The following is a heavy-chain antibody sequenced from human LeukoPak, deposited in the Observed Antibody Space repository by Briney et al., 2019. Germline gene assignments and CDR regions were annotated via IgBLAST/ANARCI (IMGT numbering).Heavy chain of an antibody. V-gene: IGHV1-2*02. D-gene: IGHD4-11*01. Sequence: VASVKVSCKASGYTFTGYYMHWVRQAPGQGLEWMGWINPNSGGTNYAQKFQGRVTMTRDTSISTAYMELSRLRSDDTAVYYCARGGAVTTSIGYYFDYWGQGTLVTVSS. J-gene: IGHJ4*02. CDR3: ARGGAVTTSIGYYFDY. CDR2: INPNSGGT. CDR1: GYTFTGYY.